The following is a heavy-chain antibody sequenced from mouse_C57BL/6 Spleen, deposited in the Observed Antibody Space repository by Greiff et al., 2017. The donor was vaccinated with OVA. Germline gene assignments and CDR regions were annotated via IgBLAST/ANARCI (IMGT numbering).Heavy chain of an antibody. CDR3: ARIGGYYSNPYWYFDV. Sequence: VKLMESGPGLVAPSQSLSITCTVSGFSLTSYAISWVRQPPGKGLEWLGVIWTGGGTNYNSALKSRLSISKDNSKSQVFLKMNSLQTDDTARYYCARIGGYYSNPYWYFDVWGTGTTVTVSS. CDR2: IWTGGGT. V-gene: IGHV2-9-1*01. J-gene: IGHJ1*03. CDR1: GFSLTSYA. D-gene: IGHD2-5*01.